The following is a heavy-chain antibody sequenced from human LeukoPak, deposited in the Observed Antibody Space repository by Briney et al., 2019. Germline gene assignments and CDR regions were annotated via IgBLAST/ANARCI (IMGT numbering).Heavy chain of an antibody. CDR1: GYTFTSYD. V-gene: IGHV1-8*01. Sequence: ASVKVSCKASGYTFTSYDITWVRQATGQGLEWMGWMNPNSGNTGYAQKFQGRVTMTRDTSTSTVYMELSSLRSEDTAVYYCARPGSMASAPFFDYWGQGTLVTVSS. D-gene: IGHD2/OR15-2a*01. CDR3: ARPGSMASAPFFDY. CDR2: MNPNSGNT. J-gene: IGHJ4*02.